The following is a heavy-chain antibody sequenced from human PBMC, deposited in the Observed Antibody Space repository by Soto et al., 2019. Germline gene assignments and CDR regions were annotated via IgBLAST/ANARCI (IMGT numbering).Heavy chain of an antibody. J-gene: IGHJ4*02. Sequence: GGSLRLSCAASGFTFSSYAMSWVLQAPGKGLEWVSAISGSGGSTYYADSVKGRFTISRDNSKNTLYLQMNSLRAEDTAVYYCAKDQYYDSSGYYYYWGQGTLVTVSS. CDR3: AKDQYYDSSGYYYY. CDR1: GFTFSSYA. D-gene: IGHD3-22*01. V-gene: IGHV3-23*01. CDR2: ISGSGGST.